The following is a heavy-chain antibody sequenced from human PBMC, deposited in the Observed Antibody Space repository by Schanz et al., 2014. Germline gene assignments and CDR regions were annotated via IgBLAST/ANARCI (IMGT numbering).Heavy chain of an antibody. CDR2: INPNTGGT. D-gene: IGHD3-10*01. J-gene: IGHJ5*02. CDR3: ARAEFGSVITYRFDP. Sequence: QVQLVQSGADVKKPGASVKVSCKASGYTFTAYFIHWVRQAPGQGLEWMGRINPNTGGTNFAQKFQGRVTMTRDTSITTAYMDLSGLTSDDTAVYYCARAEFGSVITYRFDPWGQGTLVIVSS. CDR1: GYTFTAYF. V-gene: IGHV1-2*06.